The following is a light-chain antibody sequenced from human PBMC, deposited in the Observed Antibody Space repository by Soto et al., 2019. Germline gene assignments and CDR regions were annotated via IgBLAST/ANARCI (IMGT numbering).Light chain of an antibody. CDR1: QSINSY. V-gene: IGKV1-39*01. Sequence: DLQMTQSPSSLSASVGDRVTITCRASQSINSYLNWYQQRPGKAPKLLIYDASSLQSGVPSRFSGSGSGTDFTLTISSLQPEDFASYYCQQSYSTPWTFGQGTQVEIK. J-gene: IGKJ1*01. CDR2: DAS. CDR3: QQSYSTPWT.